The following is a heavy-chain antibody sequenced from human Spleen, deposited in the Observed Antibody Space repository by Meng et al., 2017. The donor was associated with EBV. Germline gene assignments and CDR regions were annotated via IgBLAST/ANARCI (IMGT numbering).Heavy chain of an antibody. V-gene: IGHV4-4*02. J-gene: IGHJ4*02. Sequence: LGGLGAGMLPPYGSLSLTCAVSGGSISSSTWWTWVRQPPGKGLEWIGEIYHGGDTNYNPSLKSRVTISVDKSKNQFSLKVRAVTAADTAVYYCARRGVDYYDSSAWGWGQGALVTVSS. CDR3: ARRGVDYYDSSAWG. CDR2: IYHGGDT. D-gene: IGHD3-22*01. CDR1: GGSISSSTW.